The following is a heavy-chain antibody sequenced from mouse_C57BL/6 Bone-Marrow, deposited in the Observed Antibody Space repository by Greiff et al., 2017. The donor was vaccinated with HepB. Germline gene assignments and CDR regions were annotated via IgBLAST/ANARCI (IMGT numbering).Heavy chain of an antibody. CDR1: GFTFSDYG. CDR3: ARHGLTVSIFDY. J-gene: IGHJ2*01. D-gene: IGHD4-1*01. CDR2: ISNLAYSI. Sequence: EVMLVESGGGLVQPGGSLKLSCAASGFTFSDYGMAWVRQAPRKGPEWVAFISNLAYSIYYADTVTGRFTISRENAKNTLYLEMSSLRSEDTAMYYCARHGLTVSIFDYWGQGTTLTVSS. V-gene: IGHV5-15*04.